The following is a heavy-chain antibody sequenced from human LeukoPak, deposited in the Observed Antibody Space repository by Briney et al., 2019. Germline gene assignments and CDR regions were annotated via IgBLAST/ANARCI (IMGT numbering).Heavy chain of an antibody. V-gene: IGHV3-23*01. Sequence: GGSLRLSCAVSGFTFSSYAMSWVRQAPGKGLEWVSAISASGDYTYYADSVKGRFTISRDNSKNTLYLQMNSLRAEDTAVYYCAKASGSGYSTRDYYFDYWGQGTLVTVSS. CDR2: ISASGDYT. CDR1: GFTFSSYA. D-gene: IGHD3-3*01. J-gene: IGHJ4*02. CDR3: AKASGSGYSTRDYYFDY.